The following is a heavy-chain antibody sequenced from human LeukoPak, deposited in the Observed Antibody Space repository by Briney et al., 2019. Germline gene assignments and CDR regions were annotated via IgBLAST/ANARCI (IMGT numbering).Heavy chain of an antibody. J-gene: IGHJ4*02. Sequence: ASVKVSCKVSGYTLTELSMHWVRQAPGKGLEWMGGFDPEDGETIYAQKFQGRVTMTEDTSTDTAYMELSSPRSEDTAVYYCATVTYYDFWSGLNWGQGTLVTVSS. CDR3: ATVTYYDFWSGLN. D-gene: IGHD3-3*01. CDR2: FDPEDGET. CDR1: GYTLTELS. V-gene: IGHV1-24*01.